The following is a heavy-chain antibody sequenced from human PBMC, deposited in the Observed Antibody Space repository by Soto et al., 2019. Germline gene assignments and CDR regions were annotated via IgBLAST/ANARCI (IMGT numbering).Heavy chain of an antibody. Sequence: GGSLRLSCSASGFTFSTYPIHWVRQAPGKGLEYVSAISSTGGSTYYADSVKGRFTISRDNSKDTLYLQMSSLRAEDTAVYHCVQAIFDTSGYYYAYWGQGTQVTVSS. V-gene: IGHV3-64D*08. CDR3: VQAIFDTSGYYYAY. J-gene: IGHJ4*02. D-gene: IGHD3-22*01. CDR2: ISSTGGST. CDR1: GFTFSTYP.